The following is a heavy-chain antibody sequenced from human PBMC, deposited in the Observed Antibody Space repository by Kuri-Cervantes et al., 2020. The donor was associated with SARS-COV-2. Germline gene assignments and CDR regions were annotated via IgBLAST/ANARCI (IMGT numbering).Heavy chain of an antibody. V-gene: IGHV3-30*04. Sequence: GESLKISCAASGFTFSSNAMHWVRQAPGKGLEWVAVISYGGSNKYYADSVKGRFTISRDNSKSTLSLQMNSLRAEDTAVYYCARSGYTYGYYFSAFDIWGQGTMVTVSS. CDR3: ARSGYTYGYYFSAFDI. CDR2: ISYGGSNK. J-gene: IGHJ3*02. CDR1: GFTFSSNA. D-gene: IGHD5-18*01.